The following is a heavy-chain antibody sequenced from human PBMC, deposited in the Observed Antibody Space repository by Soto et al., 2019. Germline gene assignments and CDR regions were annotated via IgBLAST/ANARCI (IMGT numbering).Heavy chain of an antibody. CDR3: AKKRGDIYYSYGMDV. J-gene: IGHJ6*02. CDR2: ISGSGGST. V-gene: IGHV3-23*01. D-gene: IGHD3-10*01. Sequence: EVQLLESGGGLVQPGGSLRLSCAASGFTFSSYAMSWVRQAPGKGLEWVSAISGSGGSTYYADSVKGRFTISRDNSKNTLYLQMNILRAEDTAVYYCAKKRGDIYYSYGMDVWGQGTTVTVSS. CDR1: GFTFSSYA.